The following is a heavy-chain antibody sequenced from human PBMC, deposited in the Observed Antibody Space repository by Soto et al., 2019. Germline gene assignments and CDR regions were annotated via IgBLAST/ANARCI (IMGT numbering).Heavy chain of an antibody. V-gene: IGHV1-69*01. D-gene: IGHD5-18*01. Sequence: VKVSCKASGGTFSSYAISWVRQAPGQGLEWMGGIIPIFGTANYAQKFQGRVTITADESTSTAYMELSSLRSEDTAVYYCATHVDTAMVDDYWGQGTLVTVSS. CDR3: ATHVDTAMVDDY. CDR2: IIPIFGTA. J-gene: IGHJ4*02. CDR1: GGTFSSYA.